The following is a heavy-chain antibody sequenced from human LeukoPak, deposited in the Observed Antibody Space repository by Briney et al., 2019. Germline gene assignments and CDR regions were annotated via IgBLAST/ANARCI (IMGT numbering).Heavy chain of an antibody. CDR3: AKEWGYYDFWSGSSMSDTYFDY. CDR1: GFTFSSYG. CDR2: ISYDGSNK. Sequence: GGSLRLSCAASGFTFSSYGMHWVRQAPGKGLEWVAVISYDGSNKYYADSVKGRFTISRDNSKNTLYLQMNSLRAEDTAVYYCAKEWGYYDFWSGSSMSDTYFDYWGQGTLVTVSS. V-gene: IGHV3-30*18. J-gene: IGHJ4*02. D-gene: IGHD3-3*01.